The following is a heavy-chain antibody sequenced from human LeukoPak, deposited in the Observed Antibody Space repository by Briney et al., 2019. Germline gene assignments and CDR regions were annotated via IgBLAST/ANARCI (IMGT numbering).Heavy chain of an antibody. J-gene: IGHJ4*02. V-gene: IGHV4-39*01. CDR2: IYYSGST. CDR1: GVSISGSSYY. D-gene: IGHD3-10*01. Sequence: SETLSLTCTVSGVSISGSSYYWGWIRQPPGKGLEWIGSIYYSGSTNYNPSLKSRVTISVDTSKNQFSLKLNSVTATDTVVYYCARHYGPWGQGTLVTVSS. CDR3: ARHYGP.